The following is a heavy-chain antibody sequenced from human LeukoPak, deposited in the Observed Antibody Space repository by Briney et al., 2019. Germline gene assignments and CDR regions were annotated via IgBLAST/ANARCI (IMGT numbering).Heavy chain of an antibody. J-gene: IGHJ4*02. Sequence: GGSLRLSCTVSGFTLSDHYMSWFRHSPGRGLEWISWITSSGTTRDYADSVKGRFTISRDNAKNSVYLQMSNLRADDTAVYYCASWRYDSSDYDSNSYYRFFDYWGQGALVIVSS. CDR3: ASWRYDSSDYDSNSYYRFFDY. V-gene: IGHV3-11*01. CDR1: GFTLSDHY. D-gene: IGHD3-22*01. CDR2: ITSSGTTR.